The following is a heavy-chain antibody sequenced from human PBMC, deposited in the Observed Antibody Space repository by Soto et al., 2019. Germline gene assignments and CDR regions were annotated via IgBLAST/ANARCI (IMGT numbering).Heavy chain of an antibody. Sequence: ASVKVSCKASGYTFTSYGISWVRQAPGQGLEWMGWISAYNGNTNYAQKRQGRVTMTTDTSTSTAYMELRSLRSDDTAVYYCAGGSYDYIWGSYRPYYYFDSWGQGTLVTVSS. CDR2: ISAYNGNT. J-gene: IGHJ4*02. CDR3: AGGSYDYIWGSYRPYYYFDS. V-gene: IGHV1-18*01. CDR1: GYTFTSYG. D-gene: IGHD3-16*02.